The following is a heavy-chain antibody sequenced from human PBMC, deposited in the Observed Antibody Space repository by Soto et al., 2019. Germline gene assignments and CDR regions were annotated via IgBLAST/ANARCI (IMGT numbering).Heavy chain of an antibody. CDR1: GYSFTSYW. Sequence: GESLKISCKGSGYSFTSYWIGWVRQMPGKGLEWMGIIYPGDSDTRYSPSFQGQVTISADKSISTAYLQWSSLKASDTAMYYCARHAPGHYDSSGYYYLNDFDIWGQGTMVTVSS. V-gene: IGHV5-51*01. CDR3: ARHAPGHYDSSGYYYLNDFDI. D-gene: IGHD3-22*01. J-gene: IGHJ3*02. CDR2: IYPGDSDT.